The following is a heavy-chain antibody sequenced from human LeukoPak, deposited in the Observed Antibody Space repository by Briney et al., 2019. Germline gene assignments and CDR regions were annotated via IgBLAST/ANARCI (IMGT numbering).Heavy chain of an antibody. D-gene: IGHD6-13*01. Sequence: GESLKISCAASGFTFSTYWMSWVRQAPGKGLECVANIKPDGSEKYYVDSVKGRFTISRDNAKNSLYLQMNSLRAEDTAVYYCAREREPYGYIDYWGQGTLVTVSS. CDR3: AREREPYGYIDY. CDR2: IKPDGSEK. J-gene: IGHJ4*02. V-gene: IGHV3-7*01. CDR1: GFTFSTYW.